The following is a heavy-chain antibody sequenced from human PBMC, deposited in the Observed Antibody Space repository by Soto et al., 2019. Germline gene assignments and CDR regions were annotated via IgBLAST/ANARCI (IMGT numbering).Heavy chain of an antibody. D-gene: IGHD3-3*01. CDR1: GYTFTGYY. CDR2: INPNSGGT. V-gene: IGHV1-2*04. J-gene: IGHJ5*02. Sequence: GASVKVSCKASGYTFTGYYMHWVRQAPGQGLEWMGWINPNSGGTNYAQKFQGWVTMTRDTSISTAYMELSRLRSDGTAVYYCARAYDFWSGYYLNNWFDPWGQGTLVTVSS. CDR3: ARAYDFWSGYYLNNWFDP.